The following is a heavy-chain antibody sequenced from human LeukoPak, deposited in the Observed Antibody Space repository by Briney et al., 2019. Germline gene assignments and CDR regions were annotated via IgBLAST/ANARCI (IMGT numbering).Heavy chain of an antibody. CDR3: TTWSSQFDY. CDR1: GFXFSSYG. CDR2: IQSKTDGGTT. D-gene: IGHD6-6*01. Sequence: GGSLRLSCAASGFXFSSYGMHWVRQAPGKGLECVGFIQSKTDGGTTDSAAPVKGRFTVSRDDSKNTLYLQMNSLNSEDTAVYYCTTWSSQFDYWGQGTLVTVSS. J-gene: IGHJ4*02. V-gene: IGHV3-15*05.